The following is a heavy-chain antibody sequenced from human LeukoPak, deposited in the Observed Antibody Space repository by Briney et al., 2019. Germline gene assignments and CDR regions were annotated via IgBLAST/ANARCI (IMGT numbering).Heavy chain of an antibody. J-gene: IGHJ3*02. V-gene: IGHV1-2*02. CDR1: GYTFTGYY. CDR2: INPNSGGT. D-gene: IGHD3-16*02. Sequence: ASVKVSCKASGYTFTGYYMHWVRQAPGQGLEWMGWINPNSGGTNYAQKFQGRVTMTRDTSISTAYMELSRLRSDDTAVYYCAREGVGSLGSVPDAFDIWGQGTMVTVSS. CDR3: AREGVGSLGSVPDAFDI.